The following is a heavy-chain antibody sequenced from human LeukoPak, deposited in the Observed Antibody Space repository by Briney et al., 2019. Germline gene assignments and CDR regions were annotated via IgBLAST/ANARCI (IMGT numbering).Heavy chain of an antibody. J-gene: IGHJ5*02. D-gene: IGHD6-25*01. V-gene: IGHV1-18*01. CDR2: ISAYNGNT. Sequence: GASVKVSCKASGYTFTSYDINWVRQATGQGLEWMGWISAYNGNTNYAQKLQGRVTMTTDTSTSTAYMELRSLRSDDTAVYYCARFRAAGDWFDPWGQGTLVTVSS. CDR3: ARFRAAGDWFDP. CDR1: GYTFTSYD.